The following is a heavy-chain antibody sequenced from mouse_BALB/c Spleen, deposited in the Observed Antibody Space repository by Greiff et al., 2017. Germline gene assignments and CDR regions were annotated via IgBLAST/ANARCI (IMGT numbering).Heavy chain of an antibody. V-gene: IGHV1-39*01. CDR1: GYSFTSYN. D-gene: IGHD3-3*01. CDR2: IDPYYGGT. J-gene: IGHJ2*01. Sequence: VQLQQSGPELEKPGASVKISYEASGYSFTSYNMNWVKQSNGKSLGWIGNIDPYYGGTSYNQKFKGKDTLTVDKSSSTAYMQRRSLTSEDSAVYYCARWGDLYYFDYRGQGTTLTVSS. CDR3: ARWGDLYYFDY.